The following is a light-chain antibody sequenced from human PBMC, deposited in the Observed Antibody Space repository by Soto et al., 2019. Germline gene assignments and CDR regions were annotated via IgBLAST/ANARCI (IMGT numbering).Light chain of an antibody. CDR1: SSDVGGYDY. J-gene: IGLJ2*01. V-gene: IGLV2-14*03. CDR3: SSYSSSSTLVV. Sequence: QSVLTQPASLSGSPGQSITISCTGTSSDVGGYDYVSWYQQYPGKAPKLMIYDVSNRPSGVSNRFSGSKSGNTASLTISGLQAEDEADYYCSSYSSSSTLVVFGGGTKVTVL. CDR2: DVS.